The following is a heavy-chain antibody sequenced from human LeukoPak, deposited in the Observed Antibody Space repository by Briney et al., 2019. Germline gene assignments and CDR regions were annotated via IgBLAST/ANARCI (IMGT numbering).Heavy chain of an antibody. CDR1: GYTLTELS. Sequence: ASVKVSCKVSGYTLTELSMHWVRQAPGKGLEWMGGFDPEDGETIYAQKFQGRVTMTEDTSTDTAYMELSSLKSEDTAVYYCARGSSRSPRDAFDIWGQGTMVTVSS. CDR2: FDPEDGET. CDR3: ARGSSRSPRDAFDI. V-gene: IGHV1-24*01. J-gene: IGHJ3*02.